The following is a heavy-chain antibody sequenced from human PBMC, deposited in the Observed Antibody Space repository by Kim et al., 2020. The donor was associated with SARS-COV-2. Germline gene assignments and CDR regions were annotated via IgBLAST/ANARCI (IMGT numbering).Heavy chain of an antibody. CDR1: GGSISSDSYY. CDR2: ISHNGNT. V-gene: IGHV4-31*03. J-gene: IGHJ5*02. CDR3: ARILGLEIITDRRWFDP. Sequence: SETLSLTCTVSGGSISSDSYYWTWIRHPPGKGLEWIVHISHNGNTYHNPPLKSRVTISVDTTKNQFSLKLTSVTAADTAVYYCARILGLEIITDRRWFDP. D-gene: IGHD1-20*01.